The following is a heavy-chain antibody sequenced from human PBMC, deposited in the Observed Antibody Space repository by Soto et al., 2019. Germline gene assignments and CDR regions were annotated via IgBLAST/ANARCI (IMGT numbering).Heavy chain of an antibody. Sequence: PESLSLTCLVSGCSISGSYWSCNRQPPGKGLEWIGYMYNTGSTVYNPSFKSRVTISVDTSKNQFSLKLNSVTAADTAVYYCARDLWGYCGTDCYPLDVWGQGTTVTVS. CDR2: MYNTGST. D-gene: IGHD2-21*02. J-gene: IGHJ6*02. CDR3: ARDLWGYCGTDCYPLDV. CDR1: GCSISGSY. V-gene: IGHV4-59*01.